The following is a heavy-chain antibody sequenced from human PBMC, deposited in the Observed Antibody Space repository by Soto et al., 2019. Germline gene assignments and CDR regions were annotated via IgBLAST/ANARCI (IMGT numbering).Heavy chain of an antibody. Sequence: EVQLLESGGGLVQPGGSLRISCAASGFTFGSYAMTWVRQAPGKGLEWVSALTGSGASTYYAVSVRSRFIISRDNSKNTLYLQMYSLRAEHTAVYYCAQDFGGRRPFHSWGQGTLVTVSS. CDR1: GFTFGSYA. J-gene: IGHJ4*02. CDR2: LTGSGAST. D-gene: IGHD1-26*01. V-gene: IGHV3-23*01. CDR3: AQDFGGRRPFHS.